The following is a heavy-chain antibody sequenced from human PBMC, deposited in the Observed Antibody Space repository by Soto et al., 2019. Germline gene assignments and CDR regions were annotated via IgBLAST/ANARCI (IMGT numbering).Heavy chain of an antibody. V-gene: IGHV3-23*01. Sequence: TGGSLRLSCAASGFTFSSYAMSWVRQAPGKGLEWVSAISGSGGSTYYADSVKGRFTISRDNSKNTLYLQMNSLRAEDTAVYYCAKDGPTYYYDSSGYPSFFDYWGQGTLVTVSS. CDR2: ISGSGGST. J-gene: IGHJ4*02. D-gene: IGHD3-22*01. CDR3: AKDGPTYYYDSSGYPSFFDY. CDR1: GFTFSSYA.